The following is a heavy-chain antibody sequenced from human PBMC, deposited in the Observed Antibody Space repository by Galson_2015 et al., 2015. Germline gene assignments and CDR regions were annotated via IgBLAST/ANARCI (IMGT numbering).Heavy chain of an antibody. Sequence: SLRLSCAASGFTFSSYAMHWVRQAPGKGLEWVAVISYDGSNKYYADSVKGRFTISRDNSKNTLYLQMNSLRTEDTAVYYCASPLWFGELLEDDYWGQGTLVTVSS. CDR2: ISYDGSNK. J-gene: IGHJ4*02. CDR3: ASPLWFGELLEDDY. CDR1: GFTFSSYA. D-gene: IGHD3-10*01. V-gene: IGHV3-30-3*01.